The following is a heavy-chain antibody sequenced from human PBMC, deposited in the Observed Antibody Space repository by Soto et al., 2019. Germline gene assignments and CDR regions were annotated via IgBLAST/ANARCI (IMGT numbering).Heavy chain of an antibody. D-gene: IGHD4-17*01. CDR2: ISSTGKNI. Sequence: QVRLVESGGDLVKPGESLRLSCVASGFTFIDYYMNWVRQAPGKGLEWISYISSTGKNIYYSDSVKGRFIVSRDNAKNSLFLQMNSLTDDDTAVYYCGRSLGAASYWGQGTRVTVSS. J-gene: IGHJ4*02. V-gene: IGHV3-11*01. CDR1: GFTFIDYY. CDR3: GRSLGAASY.